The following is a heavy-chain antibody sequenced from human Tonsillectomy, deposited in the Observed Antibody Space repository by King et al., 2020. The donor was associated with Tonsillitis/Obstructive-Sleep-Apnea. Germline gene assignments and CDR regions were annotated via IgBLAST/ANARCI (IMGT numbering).Heavy chain of an antibody. CDR3: VRKMYYYDSSVLGWIDP. J-gene: IGHJ5*02. CDR1: GFTFSSYW. Sequence: QLVQSGGGLVQPGGSLRLSCAASGFTFSSYWMSWVRQAPGKGLEWVANIKQDGSEKDYVDSVKGRFTISRDNAKTSLYLQMNSLRADDTAVYYCVRKMYYYDSSVLGWIDPWGQGILVTVSS. CDR2: IKQDGSEK. V-gene: IGHV3-7*04. D-gene: IGHD3-22*01.